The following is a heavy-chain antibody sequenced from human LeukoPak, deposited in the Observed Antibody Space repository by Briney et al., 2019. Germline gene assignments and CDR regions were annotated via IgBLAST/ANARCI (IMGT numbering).Heavy chain of an antibody. V-gene: IGHV3-9*01. Sequence: GGSLRLSCAPSGFMFNDYALHWVRHAPGKGLEWVSSISWNSGNMYYVDSVKGRFTISRDNSKNTLYLQMDSLRADDTAKYYCAKDSPVATWWGQGTLVTVSS. CDR3: AKDSPVATW. CDR1: GFMFNDYA. J-gene: IGHJ4*02. D-gene: IGHD1-26*01. CDR2: ISWNSGNM.